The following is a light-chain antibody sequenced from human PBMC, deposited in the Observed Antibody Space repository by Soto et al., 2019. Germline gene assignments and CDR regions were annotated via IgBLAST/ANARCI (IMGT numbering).Light chain of an antibody. V-gene: IGKV3-15*01. J-gene: IGKJ4*01. CDR2: GAS. CDR3: QQSYSTPLT. CDR1: QSVSSN. Sequence: EIVMTQSPATLSVSPWERATLSCRASQSVSSNLAWYQQKPGQAPRLLIYGASTRATGIPARFSGGGSGTDFTLTISSLQPEDFATYSCQQSYSTPLTFGGGTKVDIK.